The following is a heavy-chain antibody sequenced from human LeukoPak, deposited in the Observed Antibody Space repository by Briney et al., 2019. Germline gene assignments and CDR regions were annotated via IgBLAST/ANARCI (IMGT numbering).Heavy chain of an antibody. CDR3: ILGQQLVPFDY. V-gene: IGHV3-66*01. CDR1: GFTFSTYA. D-gene: IGHD6-13*01. CDR2: IYGGGST. J-gene: IGHJ4*02. Sequence: GGSLRLSCAASGFTFSTYAMSWVRQAPGKGLEWVSVIYGGGSTYYADSVKGRFTISRDNSKNTLYLQMNSLRAEDTAVYYCILGQQLVPFDYWGQGTLVTVSS.